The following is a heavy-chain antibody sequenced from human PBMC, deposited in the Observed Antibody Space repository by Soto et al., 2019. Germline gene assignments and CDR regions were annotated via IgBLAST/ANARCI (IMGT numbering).Heavy chain of an antibody. V-gene: IGHV6-1*01. CDR3: ARDCIVVVPAAIPGPYYYYGMDV. D-gene: IGHD2-2*01. CDR1: GDSVSSNSAA. CDR2: TYYRSKWYN. Sequence: SQTLSLTCAISGDSVSSNSAAWNWIRQSPSRGLEWLGRTYYRSKWYNDYTVSVKSRITINPDTSKNQFSLQLNSVTPEDTAVYFCARDCIVVVPAAIPGPYYYYGMDVWGQGTTVTVSS. J-gene: IGHJ6*02.